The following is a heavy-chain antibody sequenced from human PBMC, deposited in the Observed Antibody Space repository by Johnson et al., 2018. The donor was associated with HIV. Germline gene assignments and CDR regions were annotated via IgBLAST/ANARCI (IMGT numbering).Heavy chain of an antibody. CDR2: INWNGGST. J-gene: IGHJ3*02. V-gene: IGHV3-20*04. Sequence: VQLVESGGGVVQPGRSLRLSCAASGFTFSSYGMHWVRQAPGKGLEWVSGINWNGGSTGYADSVKGRFTISRDNAKNSLYLQMNSLRAEDTALYYCAKVPDLLNGEANAFDIWGQGTMVTVSS. D-gene: IGHD3-10*01. CDR3: AKVPDLLNGEANAFDI. CDR1: GFTFSSYG.